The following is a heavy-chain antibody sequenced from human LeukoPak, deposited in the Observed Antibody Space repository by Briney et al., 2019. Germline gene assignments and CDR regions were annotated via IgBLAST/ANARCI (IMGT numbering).Heavy chain of an antibody. CDR1: GGSFSGYY. CDR2: INHSGST. D-gene: IGHD4-23*01. Sequence: PSETLSLTCAVYGGSFSGYYWSWIRQPPGKGLEWIGEINHSGSTNYNPSLESRVTISVDTSKNQFSPKLSSVTAADTAVYYCARDGYGGNSPMNPWGQGTLVTVSS. V-gene: IGHV4-34*01. J-gene: IGHJ5*02. CDR3: ARDGYGGNSPMNP.